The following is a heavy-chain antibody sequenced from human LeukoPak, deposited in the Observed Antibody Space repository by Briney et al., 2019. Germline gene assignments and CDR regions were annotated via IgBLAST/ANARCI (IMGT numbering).Heavy chain of an antibody. Sequence: PSETLSLTCTVSGGSISSGSYYWSWIRQPAGKGLEWIGRIYTSGSTNYNPSLKSRVTISVDTSKNQFSLKLSSVTAADTAVYYCAREKRGQVLYQLLDDAFDIWGQGTMVTVSS. CDR1: GGSISSGSYY. V-gene: IGHV4-61*02. CDR2: IYTSGST. D-gene: IGHD2-2*01. CDR3: AREKRGQVLYQLLDDAFDI. J-gene: IGHJ3*02.